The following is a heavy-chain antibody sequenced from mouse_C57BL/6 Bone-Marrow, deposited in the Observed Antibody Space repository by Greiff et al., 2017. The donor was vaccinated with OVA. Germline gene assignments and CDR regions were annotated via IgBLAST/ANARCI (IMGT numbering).Heavy chain of an antibody. V-gene: IGHV1-50*01. J-gene: IGHJ1*03. CDR2: IDPSDSYT. Sequence: QVQLQQPGAELVKPGASVKLSCKASGYTFTSYWMQWVKQRPGQGLEWIGEIDPSDSYTNYNQKFKGKATLTVDTSSSTAYMQLSSLTSEDSAVYYCTSNHYYGSSYPYWYFDVWGTGTTVTVSS. D-gene: IGHD1-1*01. CDR3: TSNHYYGSSYPYWYFDV. CDR1: GYTFTSYW.